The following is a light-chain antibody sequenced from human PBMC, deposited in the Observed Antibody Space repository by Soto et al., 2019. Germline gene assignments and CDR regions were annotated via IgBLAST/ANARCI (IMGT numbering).Light chain of an antibody. CDR3: QQYSFSST. CDR2: AAS. V-gene: IGKV1-5*01. Sequence: DIQTAQASSPLPASVEDTVTITFRARQTISNRLAWYQQKPGKAPNLLVDAASSLVGGAPSRFSGRGAGTEFPLTISRLQPDDVATYYCQQYSFSSTFGQGTKVDI. CDR1: QTISNR. J-gene: IGKJ1*01.